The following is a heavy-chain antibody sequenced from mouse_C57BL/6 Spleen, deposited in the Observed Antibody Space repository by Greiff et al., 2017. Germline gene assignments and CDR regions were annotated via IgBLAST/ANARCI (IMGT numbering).Heavy chain of an antibody. D-gene: IGHD1-1*01. J-gene: IGHJ3*01. Sequence: EVQRVESGPGLVKPSQSLSLTCSVTGYSITSGYYWNWIRQFPGNKLEWMGYISYDGSNNYNPSLKNRISITRDTSKNQFFLKLNSVTTEDTATYYCARGGHYYGSSPAWFAYWGQGTLVTVSA. CDR3: ARGGHYYGSSPAWFAY. CDR2: ISYDGSN. V-gene: IGHV3-6*01. CDR1: GYSITSGYY.